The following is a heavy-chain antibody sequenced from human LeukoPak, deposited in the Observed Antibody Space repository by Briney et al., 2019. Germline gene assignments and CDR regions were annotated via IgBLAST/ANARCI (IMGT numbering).Heavy chain of an antibody. Sequence: SETLSLTCAVYGGSFSSYYWSWIRQPPGKGLEWIGEIHHSGSTNYNPSLKSRVTMSVDTSKNQFSLKLSSVTAADTAVYYCASGVGFWSGYWGYWGQGTLVTVSS. CDR1: GGSFSSYY. D-gene: IGHD3-3*01. CDR2: IHHSGST. J-gene: IGHJ4*02. V-gene: IGHV4-34*01. CDR3: ASGVGFWSGYWGY.